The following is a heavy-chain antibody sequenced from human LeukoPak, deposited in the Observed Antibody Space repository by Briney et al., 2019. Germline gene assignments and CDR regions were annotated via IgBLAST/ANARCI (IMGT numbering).Heavy chain of an antibody. D-gene: IGHD3-9*01. V-gene: IGHV4-39*01. J-gene: IGHJ5*02. CDR1: GGSISSTIYY. CDR2: IYYSGST. CDR3: ARQAVDTWFDP. Sequence: SEAPSLTCTVSGGSISSTIYYWGWIRQPTGKGLEWIGSIYYSGSTYYNPSLKSRVTISVDTSNNQFSLRLSSVTATDTAVYYCARQAVDTWFDPWGQGSLVTASS.